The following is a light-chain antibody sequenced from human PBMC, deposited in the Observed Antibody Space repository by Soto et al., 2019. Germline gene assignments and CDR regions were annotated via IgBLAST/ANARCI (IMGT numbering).Light chain of an antibody. V-gene: IGKV3-11*01. CDR1: QSVSRY. CDR2: DAS. J-gene: IGKJ2*01. Sequence: DIVLTQSPATLSLSPGERATLSCRASQSVSRYLAWYQQKPGQAPRLLIYDASNRATGIPARFSGSGSGTDFSLTISSLEPEDFDVYYCQQRSNWPRTFGQGTKLDIK. CDR3: QQRSNWPRT.